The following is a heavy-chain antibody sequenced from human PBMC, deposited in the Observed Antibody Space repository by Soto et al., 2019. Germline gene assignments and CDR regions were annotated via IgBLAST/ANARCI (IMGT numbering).Heavy chain of an antibody. V-gene: IGHV4-39*01. CDR2: IYWTGTT. CDR1: GDSISSSNSY. CDR3: VRRAYDSSGFSSDY. Sequence: QLQLQESGPGLVKPSETLSLTCTVSGDSISSSNSYWGWIRQPPGKGLEWLASIYWTGTTYYNPSLKSRVTITVDSSKHQFSLKLSSVTAADPAVYYCVRRAYDSSGFSSDYWGQGALVTVSS. J-gene: IGHJ4*02. D-gene: IGHD3-22*01.